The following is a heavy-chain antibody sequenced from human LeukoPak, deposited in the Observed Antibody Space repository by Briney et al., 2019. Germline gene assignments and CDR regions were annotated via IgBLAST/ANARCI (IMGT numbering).Heavy chain of an antibody. D-gene: IGHD5-18*01. CDR2: IIPILGIA. CDR1: GGTFSSYA. Sequence: ASVKVSCKASGGTFSSYAISWVRQAPGQGLEWMGRIIPILGIANYAQKFQGRVTITADKPTSTAYMELSSLRSEDTAVYYCARDGYSYGAYYYYGMDVWGQGTTVTVSS. J-gene: IGHJ6*02. CDR3: ARDGYSYGAYYYYGMDV. V-gene: IGHV1-69*04.